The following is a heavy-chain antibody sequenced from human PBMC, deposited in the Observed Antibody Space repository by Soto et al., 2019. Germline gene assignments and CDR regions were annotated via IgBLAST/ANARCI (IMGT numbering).Heavy chain of an antibody. CDR3: ARSISVAMDF. J-gene: IGHJ4*02. Sequence: QLQLQESGPGLVKPSETLSLTCTVSGGSISSSSYHWGWIRQPPGKGLEWIGSIYYSGTTYYDPSLKSRVXLXXTPSTTQFSLKLSSVTAADPAVYYCARSISVAMDFWGQGTLVTVSS. CDR2: IYYSGTT. V-gene: IGHV4-39*01. D-gene: IGHD6-19*01. CDR1: GGSISSSSYH.